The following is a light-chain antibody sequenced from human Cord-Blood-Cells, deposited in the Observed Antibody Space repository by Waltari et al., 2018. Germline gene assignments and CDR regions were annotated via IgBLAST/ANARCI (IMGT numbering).Light chain of an antibody. V-gene: IGKV1-39*01. J-gene: IGKJ5*01. CDR3: QQSYSTPVT. CDR1: QSISSY. Sequence: DIQMTQSPSSLSASVGDRVTITCRASQSISSYLNWDQQKPGKAPKLLIYAASSLQSGVPSRFSGSGSATDFTLTISSLQPEDFATYYCQQSYSTPVTFGQGTRLEIK. CDR2: AAS.